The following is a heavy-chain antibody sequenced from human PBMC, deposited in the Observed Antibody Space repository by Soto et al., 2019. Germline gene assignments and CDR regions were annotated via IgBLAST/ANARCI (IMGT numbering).Heavy chain of an antibody. D-gene: IGHD2-15*01. J-gene: IGHJ4*02. CDR1: GFTLTTYT. Sequence: EVKLVESGGGLVAPGGSLRLSCVASGFTLTTYTMNWVRQAPGTGLEWVASINGRSNYKYYSDSVKGRFTISRDNAQNSLFLQMGRLGPEDTAIYYCVRDDGVVGVSSAFDSWGQGTLVTVYS. V-gene: IGHV3-21*02. CDR2: INGRSNYK. CDR3: VRDDGVVGVSSAFDS.